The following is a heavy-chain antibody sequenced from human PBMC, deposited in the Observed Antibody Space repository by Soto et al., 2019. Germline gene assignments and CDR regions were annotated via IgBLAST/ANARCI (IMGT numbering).Heavy chain of an antibody. CDR1: GFIFSSFW. CDR2: ITGDGASL. V-gene: IGHV3-74*03. Sequence: EVRLEEAGGGFVQPGGSLRVSCSGSGFIFSSFWMHWVRQGPWKGLEWVSRITGDGASLAYAESVKGRFSISRDNAKNTLHLQMNGLGVNDTALYFCAREGSLGLDVWGRGPTVNVSS. CDR3: AREGSLGLDV. D-gene: IGHD3-10*01. J-gene: IGHJ6*02.